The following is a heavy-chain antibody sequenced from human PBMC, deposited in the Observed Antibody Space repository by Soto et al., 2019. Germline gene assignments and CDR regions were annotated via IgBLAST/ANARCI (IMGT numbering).Heavy chain of an antibody. V-gene: IGHV3-30*18. D-gene: IGHD3-10*01. CDR2: ISYDGSNK. CDR1: GFTFSSYG. Sequence: QVQLVASGGGVVQPGRSLRLSCAASGFTFSSYGMHWVRQAPGKGLEWVAVISYDGSNKYYADSVKGRFTISRDNSKNTLYLQMNRLRAEDTAVYYCANCEGSGECTNWGQGTLVTVTS. J-gene: IGHJ4*02. CDR3: ANCEGSGECTN.